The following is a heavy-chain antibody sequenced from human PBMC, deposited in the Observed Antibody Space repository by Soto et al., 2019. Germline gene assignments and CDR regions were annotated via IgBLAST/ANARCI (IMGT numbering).Heavy chain of an antibody. D-gene: IGHD3-10*01. J-gene: IGHJ6*02. CDR2: VSVGGDMT. CDR1: GFTFSSYA. Sequence: DVQLLESGGHLVQPGGSLRLSCAASGFTFSSYAMSWVRQAPGKGLEWVSSVSVGGDMTYYSDSVKGRFTISRDNSNNDLFLQMNSLRIEDTALYYCARGDRGGSGSPASYYYSGLDVWGQGTTVTVS. CDR3: ARGDRGGSGSPASYYYSGLDV. V-gene: IGHV3-23*01.